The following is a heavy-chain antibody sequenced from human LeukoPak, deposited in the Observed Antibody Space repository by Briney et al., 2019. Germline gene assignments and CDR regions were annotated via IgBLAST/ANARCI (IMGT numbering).Heavy chain of an antibody. CDR3: AKDSSSEPWYGTDV. Sequence: GGSLRLSCAASGFTFSSYATSWVRQAPGKGLEWVSAISGSGGSIYYADSVKGRFTISRDNSKNTLYLQMNSLRAEDTAVYYCAKDSSSEPWYGTDVWGQGTTVTVSS. CDR1: GFTFSSYA. J-gene: IGHJ6*02. D-gene: IGHD6-6*01. V-gene: IGHV3-23*01. CDR2: ISGSGGSI.